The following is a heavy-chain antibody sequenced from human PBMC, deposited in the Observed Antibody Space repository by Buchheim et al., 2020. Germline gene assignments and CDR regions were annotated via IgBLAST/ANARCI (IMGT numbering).Heavy chain of an antibody. CDR3: ARAYYDFWSSSGRRIGFDY. J-gene: IGHJ4*02. CDR2: MNPNSGSE. CDR1: GYTFTSND. D-gene: IGHD3-3*01. V-gene: IGHV1-8*01. Sequence: QVQLVQSGAEVKKPGASVKVSCKASGYTFTSNDINWVRQATGQGLEWMGWMNPNSGSEGYAQKFQGRVTMTRNTSIRTSYVELNSLRSEETAVYDCARAYYDFWSSSGRRIGFDYWGQGTL.